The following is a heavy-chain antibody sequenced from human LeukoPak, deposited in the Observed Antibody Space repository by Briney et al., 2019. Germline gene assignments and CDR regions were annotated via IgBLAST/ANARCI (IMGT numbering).Heavy chain of an antibody. V-gene: IGHV3-49*03. CDR2: IRSKAYGGTT. CDR1: GFTFGDYA. Sequence: GGSLRLSCTASGFTFGDYAMSWFRQAPGKGLEWVGFIRSKAYGGTTEYAASVKGRFTISRDDSKSIAYLQMNSLKTEDTAVYYCTRVAHHYYYYYMDVWGKGTTVTVSS. J-gene: IGHJ6*03. CDR3: TRVAHHYYYYYMDV.